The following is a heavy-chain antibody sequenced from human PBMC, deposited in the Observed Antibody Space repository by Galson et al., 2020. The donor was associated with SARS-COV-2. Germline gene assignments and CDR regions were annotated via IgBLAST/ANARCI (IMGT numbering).Heavy chain of an antibody. CDR2: IHPGDSDT. Sequence: KIGASLKISCKGSGYSFTSYWIGWVRQMPGKGLEWMGIIHPGDSDTRYSPSFHGQVTISADKSITTAYLQWSSLRASGTAMYYCARPSYFDWLFLYYWGQGTLVTVPS. CDR1: GYSFTSYW. D-gene: IGHD3-9*01. J-gene: IGHJ4*02. V-gene: IGHV5-51*01. CDR3: ARPSYFDWLFLYY.